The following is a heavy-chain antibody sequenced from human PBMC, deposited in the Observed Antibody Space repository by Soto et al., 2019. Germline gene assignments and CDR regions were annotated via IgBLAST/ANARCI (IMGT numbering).Heavy chain of an antibody. Sequence: GGSLRPSCVASGFTFSSYAMRWVRQAPGKGLEWVSAINGRGDDTYYADAVRGRFTISRDNSRDTLYLQMDSLRAWDTAVYYCAKTWALYYFDSWGQGTLVTVSS. V-gene: IGHV3-23*01. J-gene: IGHJ4*02. CDR1: GFTFSSYA. CDR3: AKTWALYYFDS. D-gene: IGHD2-8*01. CDR2: INGRGDDT.